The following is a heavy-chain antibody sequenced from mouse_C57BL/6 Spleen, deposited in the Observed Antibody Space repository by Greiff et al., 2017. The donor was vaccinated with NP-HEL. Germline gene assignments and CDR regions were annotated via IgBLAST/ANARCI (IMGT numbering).Heavy chain of an antibody. CDR2: IRNKANNHAT. CDR1: GFTFSDAW. J-gene: IGHJ1*03. Sequence: EVMLVESGGGLVQPGGSMKLSCAASGFTFSDAWMDWVRQSPEKGLEWVAEIRNKANNHATYYAESVKGRFTISRDDSKRRVYLQMNSLRAEDTGIYYCTGKGYWYFDVWGTGTTVTVSS. V-gene: IGHV6-6*01. CDR3: TGKGYWYFDV.